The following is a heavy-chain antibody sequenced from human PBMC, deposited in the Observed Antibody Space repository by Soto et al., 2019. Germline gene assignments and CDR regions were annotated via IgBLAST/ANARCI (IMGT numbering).Heavy chain of an antibody. CDR2: ISSSSSYI. V-gene: IGHV3-21*01. J-gene: IGHJ4*02. CDR1: GFTFSYYS. Sequence: EVQLVESGGGLVKPGGSLRLSCAASGFTFSYYSMNWVRQAPGKGLEWVSSISSSSSYIYYADSVKGRFTISRDNAKNSLYVQMHSLRAEDTCVYYCARVYYYDSSSFLIRGQGTLVTVSS. CDR3: ARVYYYDSSSFLI. D-gene: IGHD3-22*01.